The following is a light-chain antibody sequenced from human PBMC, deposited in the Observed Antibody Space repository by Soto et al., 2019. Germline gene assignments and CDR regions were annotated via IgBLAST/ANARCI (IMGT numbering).Light chain of an antibody. CDR3: SSYTSSSTLI. CDR1: SSDVGAYNY. CDR2: DVS. V-gene: IGLV2-14*01. J-gene: IGLJ2*01. Sequence: QSALTQPASVSGSPGQSITISCTGTSSDVGAYNYVSWYQQHPGKVPKLMIYDVSNRPSGVSNRFSASKSGNTASLTISGPQPEDEADYYCSSYTSSSTLIFGGGTKLTVL.